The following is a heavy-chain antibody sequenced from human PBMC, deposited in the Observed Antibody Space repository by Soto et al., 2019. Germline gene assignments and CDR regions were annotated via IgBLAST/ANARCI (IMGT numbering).Heavy chain of an antibody. D-gene: IGHD4-17*01. J-gene: IGHJ6*02. CDR1: GFNFNTYW. V-gene: IGHV3-7*03. CDR3: GRVTLDGNYANGVDV. Sequence: ESGGGLVQPGGSLRLSCAASGFNFNTYWMYWVRQAPGKGLEWVANTDTDGSRKNYVDSVKGRFIISRDNAKNSLFLQMNSLRADDTAVYYCGRVTLDGNYANGVDVWGQGTKVTVSS. CDR2: TDTDGSRK.